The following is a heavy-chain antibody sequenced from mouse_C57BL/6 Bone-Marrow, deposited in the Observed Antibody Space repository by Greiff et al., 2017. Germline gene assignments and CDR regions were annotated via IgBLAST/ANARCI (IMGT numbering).Heavy chain of an antibody. V-gene: IGHV5-6*01. J-gene: IGHJ3*01. Sequence: EVKLQESGGDLVKPGGSLKLSCAASGFTFSSYGMSWVRQTPDKRLEWVATISSGGSYTYYPDSVKGRFTISRDNAKNTLYLQISRLKSEDTAVYYCARHVGLRGWFAYWRQGTLVTVSA. CDR3: ARHVGLRGWFAY. CDR1: GFTFSSYG. CDR2: ISSGGSYT. D-gene: IGHD3-1*01.